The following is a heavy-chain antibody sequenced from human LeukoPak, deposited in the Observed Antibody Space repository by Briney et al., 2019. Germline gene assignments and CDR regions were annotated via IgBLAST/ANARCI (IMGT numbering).Heavy chain of an antibody. D-gene: IGHD6-13*01. J-gene: IGHJ4*02. CDR2: IKHDGSEK. CDR3: ARVGTAEGTLEDY. Sequence: GGSLRLSCAASGFTFGIYWMSGVRQPPGKGLEWVANIKHDGSEKYYVDSVKGRFTISRDNAKNSLYLQMNSLRAEDTAVYYCARVGTAEGTLEDYWGQGTLVTVSS. V-gene: IGHV3-7*01. CDR1: GFTFGIYW.